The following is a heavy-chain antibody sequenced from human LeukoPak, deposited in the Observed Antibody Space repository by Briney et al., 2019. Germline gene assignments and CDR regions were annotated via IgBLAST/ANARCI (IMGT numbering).Heavy chain of an antibody. Sequence: SETLSLTCTVSGGSISGYYWSWIRQPPGKGLEWIGYIYYSGSTNYNPSLKSRVTISVDTSKNQFSLKLSSVTAADTAVYYCASIAVAGTPPTFDYWGQGTLVTVSS. V-gene: IGHV4-59*08. J-gene: IGHJ4*02. CDR3: ASIAVAGTPPTFDY. CDR1: GGSISGYY. CDR2: IYYSGST. D-gene: IGHD6-19*01.